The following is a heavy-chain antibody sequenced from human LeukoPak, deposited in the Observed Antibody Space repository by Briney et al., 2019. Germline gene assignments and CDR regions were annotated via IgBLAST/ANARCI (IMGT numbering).Heavy chain of an antibody. CDR2: IYPGDSDT. D-gene: IGHD7-27*01. CDR1: GYSFTTYW. V-gene: IGHV5-51*01. CDR3: AGAVNWGLPAPLSWYAFGI. Sequence: GESLKISCKGSGYSFTTYWIGWVRQMPGKGLGWMGIIYPGDSDTRYSPSFQGQVTISADKSISTAYLQWRSLKASDTAMYYCAGAVNWGLPAPLSWYAFGIWGQGTMVTVSS. J-gene: IGHJ3*02.